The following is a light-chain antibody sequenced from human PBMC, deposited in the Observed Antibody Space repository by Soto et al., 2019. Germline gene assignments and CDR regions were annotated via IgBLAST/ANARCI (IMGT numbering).Light chain of an antibody. V-gene: IGKV3-20*01. CDR1: QSVSNY. J-gene: IGKJ5*01. CDR2: GAS. CDR3: QRYGSSPRIT. Sequence: EIVLTQSPGTLSLSPGERATLSCRSSQSVSNYLAWYQQKPGQAPRLLIYGASSRATGIPDRFSGSGSGTDFTLTISRLEPEDFAVYYCQRYGSSPRITFGQGTRLEIK.